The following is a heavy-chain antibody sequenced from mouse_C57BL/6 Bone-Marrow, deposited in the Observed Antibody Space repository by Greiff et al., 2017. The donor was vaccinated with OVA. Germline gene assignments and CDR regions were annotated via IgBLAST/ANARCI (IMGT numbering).Heavy chain of an antibody. J-gene: IGHJ2*01. V-gene: IGHV1-64*01. CDR1: GYTFTSYW. CDR3: ARWPDYGSSPPYYFDY. CDR2: IHPNSGST. D-gene: IGHD1-1*01. Sequence: QVQLQQSGAELVKPGASVKLSCKASGYTFTSYWMHWVKQRPGQGLEWIGMIHPNSGSTNYNEKFKSKATLTVDKSSSTAYMQLSSLTSEDSAVYYCARWPDYGSSPPYYFDYWGQGTTLTVSS.